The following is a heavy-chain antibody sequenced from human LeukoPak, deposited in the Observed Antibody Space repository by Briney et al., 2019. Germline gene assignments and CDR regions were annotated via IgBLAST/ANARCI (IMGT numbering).Heavy chain of an antibody. D-gene: IGHD6-19*01. V-gene: IGHV3-7*03. CDR1: GFTFSSYW. CDR3: AKDQESIAVAGPDY. J-gene: IGHJ4*02. Sequence: PGGSLRLSCAASGFTFSSYWMSWVRQAPGKGLEWVANIKQDGSEKYYVDSVKGRFTISRDNAKNSLYLQMNSLRAEDTAVYYCAKDQESIAVAGPDYWGQGTLVTVSS. CDR2: IKQDGSEK.